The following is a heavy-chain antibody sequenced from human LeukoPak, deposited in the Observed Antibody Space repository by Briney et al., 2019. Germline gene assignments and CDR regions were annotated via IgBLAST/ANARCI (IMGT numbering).Heavy chain of an antibody. D-gene: IGHD2/OR15-2a*01. CDR1: GDSFNRGGYY. V-gene: IGHV4-30-2*01. CDR3: ARTTSRYFDY. Sequence: SETLSLTCTVSGDSFNRGGYYWSWIRQPPGKGLEWIGQIYNSGSAFYTPSLRSRVTMPVDRSKNQFSLQLTSVTAADTAIYYCARTTSRYFDYWGQGTMVTVSS. J-gene: IGHJ4*02. CDR2: IYNSGSA.